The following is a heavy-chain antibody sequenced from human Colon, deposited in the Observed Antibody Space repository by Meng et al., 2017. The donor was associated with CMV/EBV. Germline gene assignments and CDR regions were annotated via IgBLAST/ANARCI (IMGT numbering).Heavy chain of an antibody. D-gene: IGHD1-26*01. CDR1: GYTFTNDG. CDR2: ISAYTGDT. J-gene: IGHJ1*01. Sequence: VQVVQSGAEVKKPGASVKVSCKASGYTFTNDGISWLRQAPGQGLEWMGWISAYTGDTYYAQKFQGRVTMTTDTSTSTAYMELRSLRSDDTAVYYCVRESQSGSYIYLQHWGQGTLVTVSS. V-gene: IGHV1-18*01. CDR3: VRESQSGSYIYLQH.